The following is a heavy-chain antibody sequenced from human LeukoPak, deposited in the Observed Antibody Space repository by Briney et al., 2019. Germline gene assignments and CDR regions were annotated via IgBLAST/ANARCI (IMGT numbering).Heavy chain of an antibody. D-gene: IGHD6-19*01. Sequence: SETLSLTCTVSGGSVRSYYWTWMRQPPGKELEWLGYIYYTGTTNYNPSLKSRLTISVDTSKDHFSLKLNSVTAADTAVYYCAREVTGTSGSFDYWGRGALVTVSS. CDR2: IYYTGTT. CDR1: GGSVRSYY. CDR3: AREVTGTSGSFDY. V-gene: IGHV4-59*02. J-gene: IGHJ4*02.